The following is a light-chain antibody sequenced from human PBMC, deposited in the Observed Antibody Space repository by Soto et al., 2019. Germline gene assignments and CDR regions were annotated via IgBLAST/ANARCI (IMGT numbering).Light chain of an antibody. CDR3: SSYTTSSTRV. Sequence: QSALTQPASMSGSPGQSITISCTGTSSDVGGYKFVSWYQQHPGKAPKLMIYEVSNRPSGVSNRFSGSKSGNTASLTISGLQAEDEADYYCSSYTTSSTRVFGGGTKLTVL. J-gene: IGLJ3*02. CDR2: EVS. V-gene: IGLV2-14*01. CDR1: SSDVGGYKF.